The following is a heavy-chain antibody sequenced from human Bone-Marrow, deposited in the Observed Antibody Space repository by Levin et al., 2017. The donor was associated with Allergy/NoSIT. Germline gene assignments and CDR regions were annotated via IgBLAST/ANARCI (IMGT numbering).Heavy chain of an antibody. Sequence: GGSLRLSCVASGFAFSSSVMNWVRQAPGKGLEWVSSLSETGGTAFYADSVKGRITISRDTSKNTLYLQMNRLRAEDTAIYYCARRRPTWGPFAYWGQGTLLTVSS. D-gene: IGHD3-16*01. V-gene: IGHV3-23*01. CDR1: GFAFSSSV. J-gene: IGHJ4*02. CDR2: LSETGGTA. CDR3: ARRRPTWGPFAY.